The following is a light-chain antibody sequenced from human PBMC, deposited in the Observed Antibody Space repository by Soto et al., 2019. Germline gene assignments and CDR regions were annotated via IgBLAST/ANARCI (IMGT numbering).Light chain of an antibody. J-gene: IGKJ4*01. CDR3: QQYNGWPLT. Sequence: EIVMTQSPATLSVSPGERATLSCRASQSVSRNLAWYQQKPGQAPRLLVSGASTRATGIPATFSGSGSGTEFTLTISSLQSEDFAIYYCQQYNGWPLTFGGGTRWISN. CDR1: QSVSRN. CDR2: GAS. V-gene: IGKV3-15*01.